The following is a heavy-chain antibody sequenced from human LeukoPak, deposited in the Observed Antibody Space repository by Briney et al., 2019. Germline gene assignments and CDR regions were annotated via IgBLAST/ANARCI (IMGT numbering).Heavy chain of an antibody. V-gene: IGHV3-30*07. CDR3: ARGLTLYYYDSSGSLGDY. CDR2: ISYDESNK. Sequence: GGSLRLSCAASGFTFSSYAMSWFRQAPGKGLEWVAVISYDESNKYYADSVKGRFTISRDNSKNTLYLQMNSLRAEDTAVYYCARGLTLYYYDSSGSLGDYWGQGTLVTVSS. J-gene: IGHJ4*02. CDR1: GFTFSSYA. D-gene: IGHD3-22*01.